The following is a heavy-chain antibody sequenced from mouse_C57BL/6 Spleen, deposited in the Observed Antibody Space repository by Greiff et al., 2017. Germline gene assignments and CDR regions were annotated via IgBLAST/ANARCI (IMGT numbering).Heavy chain of an antibody. J-gene: IGHJ2*01. CDR1: GFNIKDDY. CDR3: TTRLNGDKQYYFDY. D-gene: IGHD6-1*01. V-gene: IGHV14-4*01. CDR2: IDPESGDS. Sequence: VQLLQSGAELVRPGASVKLSCTASGFNIKDDYMHWVKQRPGQGLEWIGWIDPESGDSEYASKFQGKATLTADEDSNTAERMHSSRTSEDTAVYYCTTRLNGDKQYYFDYWGQGTTLTVSS.